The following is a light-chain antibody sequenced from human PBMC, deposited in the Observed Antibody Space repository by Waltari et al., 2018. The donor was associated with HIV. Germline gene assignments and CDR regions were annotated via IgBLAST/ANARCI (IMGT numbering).Light chain of an antibody. J-gene: IGLJ2*01. CDR3: ASLSNNLNLVV. Sequence: QSALSQPASVSGSPGPSITISCNGTNSDIGASDSVQWYQISPDRAPRLLIYDVKKRPSGVSSRFSGSKAANTASLTISGLQLEDEAHFYCASLSNNLNLVVFGGGTHLTVL. CDR1: NSDIGASDS. CDR2: DVK. V-gene: IGLV2-14*01.